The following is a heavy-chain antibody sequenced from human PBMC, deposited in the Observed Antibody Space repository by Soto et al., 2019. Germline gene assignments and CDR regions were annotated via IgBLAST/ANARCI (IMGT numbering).Heavy chain of an antibody. CDR1: GGSFSGYY. D-gene: IGHD2-2*01. V-gene: IGHV4-34*01. CDR3: ASRDCSSTSCPLS. J-gene: IGHJ5*02. CDR2: INHSGST. Sequence: SETLSLTCAVYGGSFSGYYWSWIRQPPGKGLEWIGEINHSGSTNYNPSLKSRVTISVDTSKNQFSLKLSSVTAADTAVYYCASRDCSSTSCPLSWGQGTLVTVSS.